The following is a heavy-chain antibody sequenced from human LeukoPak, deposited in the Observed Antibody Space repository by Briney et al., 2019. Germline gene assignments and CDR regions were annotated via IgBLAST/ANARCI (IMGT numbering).Heavy chain of an antibody. J-gene: IGHJ4*02. V-gene: IGHV3-30*18. Sequence: GRSLRLSCAASGFTFSSYGMHWVRQAPSKGLEWVAVISYDGSNKYYADSVKGRFTISRDNSKNTLYLQMNSLRAEDTAVYYCAKDLKSLNYYGSGSYDYWGQGTLVTVSS. CDR1: GFTFSSYG. CDR3: AKDLKSLNYYGSGSYDY. CDR2: ISYDGSNK. D-gene: IGHD3-10*01.